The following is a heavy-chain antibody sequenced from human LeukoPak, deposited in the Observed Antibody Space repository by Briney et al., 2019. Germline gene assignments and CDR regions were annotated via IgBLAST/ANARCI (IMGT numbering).Heavy chain of an antibody. Sequence: GGSLRLSCAASGFTFSDYYMSWIRQAPGKGLEWVSYISGSGSTIYYADSVKGRFTISRDNAKNSLYLQMNSLRAEDTAVYYCAAYTYYDFWRGIGGWFDPWGQGTLVTVSS. D-gene: IGHD3-3*01. CDR1: GFTFSDYY. V-gene: IGHV3-11*01. J-gene: IGHJ5*02. CDR3: AAYTYYDFWRGIGGWFDP. CDR2: ISGSGSTI.